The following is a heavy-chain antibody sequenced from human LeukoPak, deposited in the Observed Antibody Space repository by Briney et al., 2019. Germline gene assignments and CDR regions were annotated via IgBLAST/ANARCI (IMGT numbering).Heavy chain of an antibody. CDR1: GASLSSYY. Sequence: SETLSLTCTVSGASLSSYYWSWIRQPPRKGLQWIGYIYYSGSTNYNPSLKSRVTISIDTSKNQFSLKLNSVTAADTAVYYCARGNGYNLYWGQGTLVTVSS. CDR3: ARGNGYNLY. V-gene: IGHV4-59*01. J-gene: IGHJ4*02. D-gene: IGHD5-24*01. CDR2: IYYSGST.